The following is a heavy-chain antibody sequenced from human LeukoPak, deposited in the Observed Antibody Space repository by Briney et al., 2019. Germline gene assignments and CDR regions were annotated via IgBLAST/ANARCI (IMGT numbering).Heavy chain of an antibody. CDR1: GFTFSNFW. CDR2: IKQDGFEK. V-gene: IGHV3-7*01. Sequence: GGSLRLSCAASGFTFSNFWMSWVRQAPGKGLEWVANIKQDGFEKYYVDSVRGRFTISRDNAKNSLSLQMNSLRAEDTAVYSCARDGCTSTTCSTPGGFSSWGQGTLVTVSS. J-gene: IGHJ5*02. CDR3: ARDGCTSTTCSTPGGFSS. D-gene: IGHD2-2*01.